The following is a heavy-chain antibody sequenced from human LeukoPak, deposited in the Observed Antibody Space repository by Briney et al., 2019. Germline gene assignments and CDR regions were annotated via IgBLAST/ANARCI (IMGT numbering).Heavy chain of an antibody. CDR1: GGSISSSSYY. V-gene: IGHV4-39*01. CDR3: ARPRGEDFWTVMGAFDI. J-gene: IGHJ3*02. CDR2: IYYSGST. D-gene: IGHD3/OR15-3a*01. Sequence: SETLSLTCTVSGGSISSSSYYWGWIRQPPGKGLEWIGSIYYSGSTYYNPSLKSRVTISVDTSKNQFSLKLSSVTAADTAVYYCARPRGEDFWTVMGAFDIWGQETMVTVSS.